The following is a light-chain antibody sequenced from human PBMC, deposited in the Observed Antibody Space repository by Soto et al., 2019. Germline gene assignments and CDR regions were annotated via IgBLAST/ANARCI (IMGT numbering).Light chain of an antibody. CDR3: QQYGSSPPWT. V-gene: IGKV3-20*01. CDR1: QSINTY. Sequence: ENVLTQSPATLSLSPGEGATLSCRASQSINTYLAWYQQKPGQAPRLLIYGASSRATGIPDRFSGSGSGTDFTLTISRLEPEDFAVYYCQQYGSSPPWTFGQGTKVDI. CDR2: GAS. J-gene: IGKJ1*01.